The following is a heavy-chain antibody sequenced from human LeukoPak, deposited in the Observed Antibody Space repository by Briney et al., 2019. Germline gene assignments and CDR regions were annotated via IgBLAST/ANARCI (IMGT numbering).Heavy chain of an antibody. CDR1: GFTFSSYS. CDR3: ATDPRSYYGLAV. CDR2: ISNSGSAI. Sequence: GGSLRLSCAASGFTFSSYSMNWVRQAPGKGLGWVSYISNSGSAIYYADSVKGRFTISRDNAKNSLYLQMNSLRAEDTAVYYCATDPRSYYGLAVWGQGTTVTVSS. V-gene: IGHV3-48*04. J-gene: IGHJ6*02.